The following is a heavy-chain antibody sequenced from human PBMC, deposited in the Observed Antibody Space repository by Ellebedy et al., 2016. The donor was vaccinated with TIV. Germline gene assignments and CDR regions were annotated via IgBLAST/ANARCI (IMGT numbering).Heavy chain of an antibody. CDR2: IIPIFGTA. CDR1: GYTFTSYD. CDR3: ARDDRPPPYFDWSNTYYYYYGMDV. D-gene: IGHD3-9*01. V-gene: IGHV1-69*13. Sequence: ASVKVSCKASGYTFTSYDINWVRQATGQGLEWMGGIIPIFGTANYAQKFQGRVTITADESTSTAYMELSSLRSEDTAVYYCARDDRPPPYFDWSNTYYYYYGMDVWGQGTTVTVSS. J-gene: IGHJ6*02.